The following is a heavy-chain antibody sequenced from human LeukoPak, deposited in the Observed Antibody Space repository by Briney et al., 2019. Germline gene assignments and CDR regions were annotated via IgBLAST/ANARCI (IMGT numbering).Heavy chain of an antibody. J-gene: IGHJ4*02. CDR2: TSYDGSNK. Sequence: GGSLRLSCAASGFTFSSYAMHWVRQAPGKGLEWVAVTSYDGSNKYSADSVKGRFTISRDNSKNTLYLQMNSLRAEDTAVYYCARGKGRFDYFDYWGQGTLVTVSS. V-gene: IGHV3-30*04. CDR3: ARGKGRFDYFDY. CDR1: GFTFSSYA.